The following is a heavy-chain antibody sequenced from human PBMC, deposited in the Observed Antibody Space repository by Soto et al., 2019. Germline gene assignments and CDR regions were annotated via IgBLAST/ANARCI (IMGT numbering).Heavy chain of an antibody. CDR1: GGSISSGVYY. V-gene: IGHV4-31*02. CDR2: IYYSGST. D-gene: IGHD1-7*01. Sequence: PSETLSLTCTVSGGSISSGVYYWSWIRQHPGKGLEWIGYIYYSGSTYYNPSLKSRVTISVDTSKNQFSLKLSSVTAADTAVYYCARGAGTERGDAFDIWGQGTMVTVSS. J-gene: IGHJ3*02. CDR3: ARGAGTERGDAFDI.